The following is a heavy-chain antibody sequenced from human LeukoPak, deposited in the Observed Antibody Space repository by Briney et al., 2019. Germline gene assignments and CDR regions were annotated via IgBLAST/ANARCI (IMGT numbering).Heavy chain of an antibody. V-gene: IGHV4-59*01. CDR2: IYYSGST. CDR1: GGSISSYY. CDR3: ARAVKGGYSAYYFDY. D-gene: IGHD5-12*01. J-gene: IGHJ4*02. Sequence: SETLSLTCTVSGGSISSYYWSWIRQPPGKGLEWIGYIYYSGSTNYNPSLKSRVTISVDTSKNQFSLKLSSVTAADTAVYYCARAVKGGYSAYYFDYWGQGTLVTVSS.